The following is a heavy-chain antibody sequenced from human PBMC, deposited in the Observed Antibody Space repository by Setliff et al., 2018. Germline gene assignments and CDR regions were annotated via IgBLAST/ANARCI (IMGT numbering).Heavy chain of an antibody. CDR1: GGSISSGGYY. CDR2: ICYSGTT. D-gene: IGHD3-16*01. Sequence: SETLSLTCTVSGGSISSGGYYWTWVRQHPGKGLEWIGHICYSGTTYYNPSLKSRVSMSVDTSKNHFSLKLTSVTATDTAVYYCARDRFDSAIDYWGQGTLVTVSS. CDR3: ARDRFDSAIDY. J-gene: IGHJ4*02. V-gene: IGHV4-31*02.